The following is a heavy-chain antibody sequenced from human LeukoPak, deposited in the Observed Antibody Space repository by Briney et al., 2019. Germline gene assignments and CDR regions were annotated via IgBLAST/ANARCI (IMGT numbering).Heavy chain of an antibody. CDR2: VYYSGSS. CDR3: ARDVRYDYVWGSSDNWFDP. CDR1: GGSMSSSNYF. J-gene: IGHJ5*02. Sequence: SETLSLTCTVSGGSMSSSNYFWVWPRQPPGKGLEWIGSVYYSGSSYYTSSLKSRVIISVDTTKNQFSLKLSSVTAADTAVYYCARDVRYDYVWGSSDNWFDPWGQGTLVTVSS. D-gene: IGHD3-16*01. V-gene: IGHV4-39*07.